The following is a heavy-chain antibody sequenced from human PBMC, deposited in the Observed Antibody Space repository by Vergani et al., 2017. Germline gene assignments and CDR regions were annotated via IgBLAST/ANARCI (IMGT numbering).Heavy chain of an antibody. Sequence: QVQLVQSGAEVKKPGSSVKVSCKASGGTFSSYTISWVRQAPGQGLEWMGRIIPILGIANYAQKFQGRVTITADKSTRTAYMELSSLRSEDTAVYYCARRHLGWELPFTDYGMDVWGQGTTVTVSS. CDR3: ARRHLGWELPFTDYGMDV. D-gene: IGHD1-26*01. V-gene: IGHV1-69*02. CDR1: GGTFSSYT. J-gene: IGHJ6*02. CDR2: IIPILGIA.